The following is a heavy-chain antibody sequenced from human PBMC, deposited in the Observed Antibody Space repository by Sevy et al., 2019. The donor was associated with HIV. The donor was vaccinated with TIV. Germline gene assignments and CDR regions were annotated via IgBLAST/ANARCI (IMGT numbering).Heavy chain of an antibody. V-gene: IGHV4-61*01. D-gene: IGHD3-9*01. CDR3: ARDQYYDISTGHYAMDV. CDR2: VYYFGST. CDR1: GASVSAANDY. Sequence: SETLSLTCSVSGASVSAANDYWSWIRQPPGKGLEWIGYVYYFGSTNYNPSLKSIVTISLDTSKKEFYLKLSSVTPANRAVYYCARDQYYDISTGHYAMDVWGQGTTVTVSS. J-gene: IGHJ6*02.